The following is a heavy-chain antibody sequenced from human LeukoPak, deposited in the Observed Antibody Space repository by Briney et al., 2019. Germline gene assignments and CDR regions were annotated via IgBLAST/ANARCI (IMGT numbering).Heavy chain of an antibody. Sequence: GGSLRLSCAASGFTFSSYGMHWVRQAPGKGLEWEAFIRYDGSNKYYADSVKGRFTISRDNSKNTLYLQMNSLRAEDTAVYYCAKVAHQMVRQNHFDYWGQGTLVTVSS. D-gene: IGHD4/OR15-4a*01. CDR1: GFTFSSYG. J-gene: IGHJ4*02. CDR3: AKVAHQMVRQNHFDY. CDR2: IRYDGSNK. V-gene: IGHV3-30*02.